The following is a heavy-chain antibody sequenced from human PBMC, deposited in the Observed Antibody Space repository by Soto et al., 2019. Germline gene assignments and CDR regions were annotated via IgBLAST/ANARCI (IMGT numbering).Heavy chain of an antibody. J-gene: IGHJ6*02. CDR2: ISSSGSTI. V-gene: IGHV3-48*03. D-gene: IGHD3-3*01. CDR1: GFTFSSYE. Sequence: GGSLRLSCAASGFTFSSYEMNWVRQAPGRGLEWVSYISSSGSTIYYADSVKGRFTISRDNAKNSLYLQMNSLRAEDTAVYYCAGGFGVAAGMDVWGQGTTVTVSS. CDR3: AGGFGVAAGMDV.